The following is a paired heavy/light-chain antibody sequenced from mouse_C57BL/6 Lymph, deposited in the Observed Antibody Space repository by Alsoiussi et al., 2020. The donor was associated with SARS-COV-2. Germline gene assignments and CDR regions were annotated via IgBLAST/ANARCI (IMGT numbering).Heavy chain of an antibody. CDR1: GFSLTSYG. CDR3: ARLGDYGYFDV. CDR2: MWSDGST. V-gene: IGHV2-6*03. D-gene: IGHD2-13*01. J-gene: IGHJ1*03. Sequence: QVQLKESGPGLVAPSQSLSITCTVSGFSLTSYGVHWVRQPPGKGLEWLVVMWSDGSTTYDSALKSRLSISKDNSKSQVFLKMNSLRTDDTAMYYCARLGDYGYFDVWGTGTTVTVSS.
Light chain of an antibody. J-gene: IGKJ4*01. CDR3: QHFWGTPFT. CDR2: AAT. V-gene: IGKV12-46*01. Sequence: DIQMTQSPASLSVSVGETVTITCRASENIYNNLAWYQQKQGKSPQLLVYAATNLADGVPSRFSGSGSGTQYSLRINSLQSEDFGSYYCQHFWGTPFTFGSGTKLEIK. CDR1: ENIYNN.